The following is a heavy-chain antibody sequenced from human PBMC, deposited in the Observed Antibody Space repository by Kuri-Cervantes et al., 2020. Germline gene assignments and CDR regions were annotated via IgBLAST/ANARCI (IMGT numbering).Heavy chain of an antibody. J-gene: IGHJ4*02. CDR3: AKSQGGPGDREVDS. Sequence: ASVKVSCKASGYTFTNYGFSWVRQAPGQGLVWMGWISAYTGDTNYAQNLRDRVSMTTDTSTNTAYMELSRLRSDDTAVYYCAKSQGGPGDREVDSWGQGTLVTVSS. CDR1: GYTFTNYG. CDR2: ISAYTGDT. V-gene: IGHV1-18*01. D-gene: IGHD7-27*01.